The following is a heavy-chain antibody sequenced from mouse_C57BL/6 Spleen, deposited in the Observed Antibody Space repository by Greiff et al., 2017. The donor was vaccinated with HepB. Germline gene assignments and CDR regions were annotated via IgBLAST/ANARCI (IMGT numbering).Heavy chain of an antibody. CDR1: GYAFSSYW. D-gene: IGHD3-3*01. Sequence: VQLQQSGAELVKPGASVKISCKASGYAFSSYWMNWVKQRPGKGLEWIGQIYPGDGDTNYNGKFKGKATLTADKASSTAYMQLSSLTSEDSAVYFCARGTARFLAMAYWGQGPSVTVSS. J-gene: IGHJ4*01. CDR3: ARGTARFLAMAY. V-gene: IGHV1-80*01. CDR2: IYPGDGDT.